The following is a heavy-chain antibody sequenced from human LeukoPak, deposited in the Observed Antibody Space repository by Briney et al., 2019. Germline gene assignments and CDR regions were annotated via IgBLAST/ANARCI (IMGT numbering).Heavy chain of an antibody. CDR2: ISSSGSTI. CDR1: GFTFSSYG. D-gene: IGHD4-17*01. J-gene: IGHJ4*02. V-gene: IGHV3-48*04. Sequence: GGSLRLSCAASGFTFSSYGMHWVRQVPGKGLEWVSYISSSGSTIYYADSVKGRFTISRDNAKNSLYLQMNSLRAEDTAVYYCARPEMTTVTHFDYWGQGTLVTVSS. CDR3: ARPEMTTVTHFDY.